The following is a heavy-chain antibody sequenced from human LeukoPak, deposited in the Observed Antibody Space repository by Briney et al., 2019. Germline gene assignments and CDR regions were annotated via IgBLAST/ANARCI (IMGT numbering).Heavy chain of an antibody. J-gene: IGHJ5*02. D-gene: IGHD1-26*01. CDR3: ARFSTYVGATGFDP. CDR1: GGSISSYY. CDR2: IYYSGST. Sequence: KPSETLSLTCTVSGGSISSYYWSWIRQPPGKGLEWIGYIYYSGSTNYNPSLKSRVTISVDTSKNQFSLKLSSVTAADTAVYYCARFSTYVGATGFDPWGQGTLVTVSS. V-gene: IGHV4-59*01.